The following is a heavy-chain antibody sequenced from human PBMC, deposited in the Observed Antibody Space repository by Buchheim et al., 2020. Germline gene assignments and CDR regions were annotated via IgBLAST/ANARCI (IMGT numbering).Heavy chain of an antibody. D-gene: IGHD1-26*01. V-gene: IGHV3-33*01. J-gene: IGHJ4*02. CDR3: ARDPQGGYFDY. CDR2: IWADGVTK. Sequence: QVQLVQYGGGVVQPGRSLRLSCEASGYTFSSHGMQWVRQAPGKGLEWVAVIWADGVTKYYADSVQGRFTISRDISKSTLFLEMNILRGEDTAVYYCARDPQGGYFDYWGQG. CDR1: GYTFSSHG.